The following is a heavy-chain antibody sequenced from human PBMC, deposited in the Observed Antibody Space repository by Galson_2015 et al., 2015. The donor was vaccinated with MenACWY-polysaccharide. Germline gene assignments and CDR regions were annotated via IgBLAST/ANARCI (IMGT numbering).Heavy chain of an antibody. CDR1: GFTFSSYW. CDR3: ARQQTYYGSG. V-gene: IGHV3-74*01. D-gene: IGHD3-10*01. CDR2: INSDGSST. Sequence: SLRLSCAASGFTFSSYWMHWVHQVPGQGLVWVSRINSDGSSTSYADSVKGRFTISRDNAKNTLYLQMNSLRAEDTAVYYCARQQTYYGSGWGQGTLVTVSP. J-gene: IGHJ4*02.